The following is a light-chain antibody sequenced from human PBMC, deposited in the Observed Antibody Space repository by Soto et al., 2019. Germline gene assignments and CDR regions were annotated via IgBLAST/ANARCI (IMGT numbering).Light chain of an antibody. CDR2: GAS. CDR1: QSVRSSY. CDR3: QQRSNWPPIT. V-gene: IGKV3D-20*02. J-gene: IGKJ5*01. Sequence: EIVLTQSPGTLSLSPGERATLSCRASQSVRSSYLAWYQQKPGQAPRLLIYGASSRATGIPDRISGSGSGTDFTLTISRLEPEDFAVYYCQQRSNWPPITFGQGTRLEIK.